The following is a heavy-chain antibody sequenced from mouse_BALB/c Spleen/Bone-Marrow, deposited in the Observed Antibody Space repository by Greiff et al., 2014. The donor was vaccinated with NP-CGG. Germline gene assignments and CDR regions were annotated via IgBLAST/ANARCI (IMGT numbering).Heavy chain of an antibody. Sequence: EVNVVESGAELVKPGASVKLSSTASGFNIKDTYMHWVKQRPEQGLEWIGRVDPANGNTKYDPKFQGKATITADTSSNTAYLQLSSLTSEDTAVYYCARYRLGTYFDYWGQGTTLTVSS. D-gene: IGHD2-14*01. CDR1: GFNIKDTY. J-gene: IGHJ2*01. V-gene: IGHV14-3*02. CDR3: ARYRLGTYFDY. CDR2: VDPANGNT.